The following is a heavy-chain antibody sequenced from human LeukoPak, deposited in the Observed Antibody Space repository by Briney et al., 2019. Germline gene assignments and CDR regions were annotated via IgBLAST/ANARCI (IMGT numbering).Heavy chain of an antibody. CDR1: GFTFSNCA. D-gene: IGHD3-10*01. CDR2: MSYDGSKE. Sequence: GGSLRLSCAASGFTFSNCAMSWVRQAPGKGLEWVAVMSYDGSKEYYADSVKGRFTISRDNSKNTLYLQMNSLRVEDTAVYYCARAGSHWHYVYWGQGTVVTVSS. V-gene: IGHV3-30*03. J-gene: IGHJ4*02. CDR3: ARAGSHWHYVY.